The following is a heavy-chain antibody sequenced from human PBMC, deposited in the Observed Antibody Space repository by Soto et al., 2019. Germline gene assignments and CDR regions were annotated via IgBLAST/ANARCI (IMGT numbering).Heavy chain of an antibody. CDR2: ISYDGSNK. CDR3: AAYGPGPY. V-gene: IGHV3-30*03. Sequence: QVQLVESGGGVVQPGRSLRLSCAASGFTFSSYGMHWVRQAPGKGLEWVAVISYDGSNKYYADSVKGRFTISRDNSKNTLYLQMNSLRAEATAVYYCAAYGPGPYWGEGTLVTVSS. J-gene: IGHJ4*02. D-gene: IGHD2-8*01. CDR1: GFTFSSYG.